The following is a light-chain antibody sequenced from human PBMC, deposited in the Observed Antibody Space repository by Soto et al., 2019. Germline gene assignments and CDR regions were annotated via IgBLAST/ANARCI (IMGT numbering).Light chain of an antibody. CDR1: QSISSN. J-gene: IGKJ3*01. Sequence: ERVMTQSPATLSVSPGERATLSCRASQSISSNLAWYQQKPGQAPRLLIYGASTRATGIPARFSGSGSGTEFTLTISSLQSEDFVVYYCQQYNGWPPLFGPGTKVDIK. CDR2: GAS. V-gene: IGKV3-15*01. CDR3: QQYNGWPPL.